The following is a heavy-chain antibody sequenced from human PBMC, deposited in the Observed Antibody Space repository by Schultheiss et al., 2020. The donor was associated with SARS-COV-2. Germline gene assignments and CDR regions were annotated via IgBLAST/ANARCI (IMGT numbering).Heavy chain of an antibody. CDR2: IYYSGST. J-gene: IGHJ4*02. CDR1: GGSISSYY. CDR3: ARHESYYDFWSGYPPSLDY. Sequence: SQTLSLTCTVSGGSISSYYWGWIRQPPGKGLEWIGSIYYSGSTYYNPSLKSRVTISVDTSKNQFSLKLSSVTAADTAVYYCARHESYYDFWSGYPPSLDYWGQGTLVTVSS. V-gene: IGHV4-39*01. D-gene: IGHD3-3*01.